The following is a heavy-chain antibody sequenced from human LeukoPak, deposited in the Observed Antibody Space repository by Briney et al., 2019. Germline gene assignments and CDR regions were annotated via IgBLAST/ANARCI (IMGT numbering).Heavy chain of an antibody. V-gene: IGHV4-4*02. CDR2: IYHSGST. Sequence: SGTLSLTCAVSGGSISSSNWWSWVRQPPGKGLEWIGEIYHSGSTNYNPSLKSRVTISVDTSENQFSLKLSSVTAADTAVYYCARAAGGYGDYPLGFDYWGQGTLVTVSS. CDR3: ARAAGGYGDYPLGFDY. CDR1: GGSISSSNW. D-gene: IGHD4-17*01. J-gene: IGHJ4*02.